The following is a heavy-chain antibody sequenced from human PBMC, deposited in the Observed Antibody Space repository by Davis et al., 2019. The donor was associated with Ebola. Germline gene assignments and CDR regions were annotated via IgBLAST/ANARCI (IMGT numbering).Heavy chain of an antibody. Sequence: PSETLSLTCTVSGGSISSYYWSWIRQPPGKGLEWIGYVYYTGNTNYNPSLKSRVTMSLDTSRNQFSLKMNSVTAADTAVYFCARGVENYDFWRDSYTGPFYYYMDAWGTGTTVTVSS. CDR3: ARGVENYDFWRDSYTGPFYYYMDA. V-gene: IGHV4-59*01. D-gene: IGHD3-3*01. J-gene: IGHJ6*03. CDR1: GGSISSYY. CDR2: VYYTGNT.